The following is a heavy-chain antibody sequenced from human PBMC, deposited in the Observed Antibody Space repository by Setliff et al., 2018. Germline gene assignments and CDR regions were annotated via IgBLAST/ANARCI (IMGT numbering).Heavy chain of an antibody. V-gene: IGHV3-48*01. CDR1: GFTFSSYS. CDR2: ISYSSGSI. CDR3: TRARDIAPTYYYMDV. Sequence: GSLRLSCEASGFTFSSYSMNWVRQAPGKGLEWVAHISYSSGSISYADSVKGRFTISRDNAKNSLYPQMNSLRAEDTAVYYCTRARDIAPTYYYMDVWGKGTTVTVSS. J-gene: IGHJ6*03. D-gene: IGHD5-12*01.